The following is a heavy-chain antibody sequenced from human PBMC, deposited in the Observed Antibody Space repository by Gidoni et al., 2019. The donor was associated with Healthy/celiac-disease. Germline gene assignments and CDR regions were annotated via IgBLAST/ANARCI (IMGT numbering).Heavy chain of an antibody. J-gene: IGHJ4*02. Sequence: QVQLQQSGPGLVQPSQPLSLTCTVSGRSIRRGGYYWSWFRQHPGKGLEWIGYIYYSGRTYYNPSLKSRVTISVDTSKNQFSLKLGSVTAADTAVYYCARGNDAYYYDSSGYVYYFDYWGQGTLVTVSS. CDR3: ARGNDAYYYDSSGYVYYFDY. V-gene: IGHV4-31*03. CDR1: GRSIRRGGYY. D-gene: IGHD3-22*01. CDR2: IYYSGRT.